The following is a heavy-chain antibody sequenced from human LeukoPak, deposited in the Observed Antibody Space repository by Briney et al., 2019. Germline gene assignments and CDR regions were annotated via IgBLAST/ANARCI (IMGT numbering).Heavy chain of an antibody. CDR1: GLTFSGYD. J-gene: IGHJ6*02. V-gene: IGHV3-13*04. Sequence: GGSLRLSCAASGLTFSGYDMCWIRQAPGKGLEWVSGIGSTGDTYYAGCVKGRFTIYRENARNCLYLQMNSLIAGDTAVYYCARSTIAVAYGMDVWGQGTTVTVSS. CDR3: ARSTIAVAYGMDV. CDR2: IGSTGDT. D-gene: IGHD6-19*01.